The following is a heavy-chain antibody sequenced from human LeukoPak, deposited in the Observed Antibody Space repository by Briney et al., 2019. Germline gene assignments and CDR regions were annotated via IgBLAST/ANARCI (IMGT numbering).Heavy chain of an antibody. D-gene: IGHD6-13*01. J-gene: IGHJ4*02. CDR3: AKVTGDKGIAAAGTRGPVDY. Sequence: GGSLRPSCAASGFTFSSYGMHWVRQAPGKGLEWVAVISYDGSNKYYADSVKGRFTISRDNSKNTLYLQMNSLRAEDTAVYYCAKVTGDKGIAAAGTRGPVDYWGQGTLVTVSS. V-gene: IGHV3-30*18. CDR1: GFTFSSYG. CDR2: ISYDGSNK.